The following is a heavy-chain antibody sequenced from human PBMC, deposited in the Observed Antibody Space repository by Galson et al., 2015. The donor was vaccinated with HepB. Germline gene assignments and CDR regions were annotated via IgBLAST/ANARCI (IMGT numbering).Heavy chain of an antibody. D-gene: IGHD6-13*01. Sequence: SLRLSCAASGFTFSSYAMHWVRQAPGKGLEWVAVISYDGSNKYYADSVKGRFTISRDNSKNTLYLQMNSLRAEDTAVYYCARDRASVGSSWIDYWGQGTLVSVSS. CDR3: ARDRASVGSSWIDY. J-gene: IGHJ4*02. V-gene: IGHV3-30-3*01. CDR1: GFTFSSYA. CDR2: ISYDGSNK.